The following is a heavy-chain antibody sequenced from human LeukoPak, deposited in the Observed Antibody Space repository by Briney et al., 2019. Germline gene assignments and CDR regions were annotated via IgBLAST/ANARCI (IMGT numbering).Heavy chain of an antibody. V-gene: IGHV1-69*08. J-gene: IGHJ6*02. Sequence: ASVKVSCKASGGTFSSYTINCVRQAPGQGLEWMGRIIPIFDTAHYAQNFQGRVTITADKSTSAAYMELSSLRSEDTAIYYCASRYCTSTSCSLDVWGQGTTVTVSS. CDR2: IIPIFDTA. CDR3: ASRYCTSTSCSLDV. CDR1: GGTFSSYT. D-gene: IGHD2-2*01.